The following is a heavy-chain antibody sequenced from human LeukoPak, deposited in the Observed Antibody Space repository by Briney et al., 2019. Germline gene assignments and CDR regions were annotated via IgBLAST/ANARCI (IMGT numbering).Heavy chain of an antibody. V-gene: IGHV1-69*04. CDR1: GGTFSSYA. D-gene: IGHD3-9*01. CDR2: IIPIVGIT. CDR3: ASGLDDSTGYIDY. J-gene: IGHJ4*02. Sequence: SVKVSCKASGGTFSSYAISWVRQAPGQGLEWMGRIIPIVGITSNARKFQGRVTITADKSTSTAYMELSSLRSEDTAAYYCASGLDDSTGYIDYWGQGTLVTVSS.